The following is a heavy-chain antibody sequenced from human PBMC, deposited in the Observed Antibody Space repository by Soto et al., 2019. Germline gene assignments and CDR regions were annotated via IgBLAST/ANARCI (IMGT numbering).Heavy chain of an antibody. CDR2: ISYDGSNK. CDR3: AKDRLGRARFLEWLLDY. D-gene: IGHD3-3*01. CDR1: GFTFSSYG. J-gene: IGHJ4*02. Sequence: GGSLRLSCAASGFTFSSYGMHWVRQAPGKGLEWVAVISYDGSNKYYADSVKGRFTISRDNSKNTLYLQMNSLRAEDTAVYYCAKDRLGRARFLEWLLDYWGQGTLVTVSS. V-gene: IGHV3-30*18.